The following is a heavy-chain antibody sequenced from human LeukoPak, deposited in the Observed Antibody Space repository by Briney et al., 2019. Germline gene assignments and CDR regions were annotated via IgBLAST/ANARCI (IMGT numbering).Heavy chain of an antibody. Sequence: GGSLRLSCAASGFTFSSYSMNWVRQAPGKGLEWVSAISGSGGSTYYADSVKGRFTISRDNSKNTLYLQMNSLRAEDTAVYYCAKNYGSGSSMGDYWGQGTLVTVSS. J-gene: IGHJ4*02. D-gene: IGHD3-10*01. CDR2: ISGSGGST. CDR1: GFTFSSYS. V-gene: IGHV3-23*01. CDR3: AKNYGSGSSMGDY.